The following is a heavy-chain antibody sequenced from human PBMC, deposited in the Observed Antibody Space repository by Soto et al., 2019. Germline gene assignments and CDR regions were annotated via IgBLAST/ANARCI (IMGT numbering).Heavy chain of an antibody. CDR1: GGSISSGGYY. CDR2: IYYSGST. Sequence: SETLSLTCTVSGGSISSGGYYWSWIRQHPGKGLERIGYIYYSGSTYYNPSLKSRVTISVDTSKNQLSLKLSSVTAADTAVYYCAAGLSSGYYYFDYWGQGTLVTVSS. D-gene: IGHD3-22*01. J-gene: IGHJ4*02. V-gene: IGHV4-31*03. CDR3: AAGLSSGYYYFDY.